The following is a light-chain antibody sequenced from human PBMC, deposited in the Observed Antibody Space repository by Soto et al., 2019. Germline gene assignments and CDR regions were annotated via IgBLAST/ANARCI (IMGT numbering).Light chain of an antibody. Sequence: DIVMTQSPLSLPVTPGEPASISCRSSQSLLHRKGNNYLDWYLQKPGQSPQLLIYLGSNRASGVPDTCSGSGSGTDFKLNISRVEAEDVGVYYCMQALQTPRTFGQGTTVEIK. CDR2: LGS. V-gene: IGKV2-28*01. J-gene: IGKJ1*01. CDR1: QSLLHRKGNNY. CDR3: MQALQTPRT.